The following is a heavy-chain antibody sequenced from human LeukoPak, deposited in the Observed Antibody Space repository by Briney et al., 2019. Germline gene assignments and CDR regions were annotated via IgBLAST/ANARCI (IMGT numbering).Heavy chain of an antibody. CDR3: ARACRGYSYGYYYYYMDV. CDR1: GDSVSSNSAA. D-gene: IGHD5-18*01. CDR2: TYYRSKWYN. J-gene: IGHJ6*03. V-gene: IGHV6-1*01. Sequence: SQTLSLTCAISGDSVSSNSAAWNWIRQSPSRGLEWLGRTYYRSKWYNDYAVSVKSRITINPDTSKNQFSLQLNSVTPEDTAVYYCARACRGYSYGYYYYYMDVWGKGTTVTVSS.